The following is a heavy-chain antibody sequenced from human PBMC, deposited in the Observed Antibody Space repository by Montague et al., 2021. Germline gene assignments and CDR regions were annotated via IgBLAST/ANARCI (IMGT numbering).Heavy chain of an antibody. CDR1: GGPFSGYF. CDR3: TRGEVAVTGIDY. J-gene: IGHJ4*02. Sequence: SETLSLTCGVYGGPFSGYFWTWIRQPPGKGLEWVGEINHSVDANYNPSLESRVTMTVDTSKRQFSLRLTSLTAADTAVYYCTRGEVAVTGIDYWGQGALVTVSS. V-gene: IGHV4-34*01. CDR2: INHSVDA. D-gene: IGHD6-19*01.